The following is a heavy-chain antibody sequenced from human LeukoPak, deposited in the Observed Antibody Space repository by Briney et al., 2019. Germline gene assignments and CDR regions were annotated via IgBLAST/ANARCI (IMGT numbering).Heavy chain of an antibody. V-gene: IGHV3-30*04. J-gene: IGHJ4*02. CDR1: GFTFSSYA. D-gene: IGHD5-18*01. CDR2: ISYDGSNK. Sequence: PGGSLRLSCAASGFTFSSYAMHWVRQAPGKGLEWVAVISYDGSNKYYADSVKGRFTISRDNSKNTLYLQMNSLRAEDTAVYYCARDLYSVDTVPFFDYWGQGTLVTVSS. CDR3: ARDLYSVDTVPFFDY.